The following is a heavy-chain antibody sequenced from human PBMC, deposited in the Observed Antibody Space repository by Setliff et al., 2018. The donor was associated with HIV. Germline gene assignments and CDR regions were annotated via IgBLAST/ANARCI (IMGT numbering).Heavy chain of an antibody. CDR3: AREEYDRDF. D-gene: IGHD3-22*01. Sequence: GASVKVSCKASGYTFTSYGISWVRQAPGQGLEWMGWIIPLLGTANYAQRFQGRVTIIADESTSTAYMELTSLRSEDTAVYYCAREEYDRDFWGQGTKVTVSS. J-gene: IGHJ3*01. CDR1: GYTFTSYG. CDR2: IIPLLGTA. V-gene: IGHV1-69*13.